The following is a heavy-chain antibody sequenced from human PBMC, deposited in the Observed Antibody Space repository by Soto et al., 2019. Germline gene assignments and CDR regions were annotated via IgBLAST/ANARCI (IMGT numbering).Heavy chain of an antibody. CDR3: ARTYGSGDYFLPFEY. Sequence: QDQLVQSGAEVKKPGASVKVSCKASVFTSSGISWVRQAPGQRLEWMGWISTHNGNTIYAQKFQGGVIMTMDTSTTTVYMELKSLTSDDTAVYYCARTYGSGDYFLPFEYWGQGTPVSVSS. D-gene: IGHD3-10*01. V-gene: IGHV1-18*04. CDR1: VFTSSG. CDR2: ISTHNGNT. J-gene: IGHJ4*02.